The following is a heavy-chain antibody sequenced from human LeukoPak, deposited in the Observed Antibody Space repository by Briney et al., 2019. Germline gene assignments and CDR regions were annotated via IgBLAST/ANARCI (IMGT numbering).Heavy chain of an antibody. CDR3: ARASTAIY. Sequence: XXFSXXEMNXVRQAPGKGLEWVSYISSSGSTIYYADSVKGRFTISRDNAKNSLYLQMNSLRAEDTAVYYCARASTAIYWGQGTLVTVSS. V-gene: IGHV3-48*03. J-gene: IGHJ4*02. D-gene: IGHD5-18*01. CDR2: ISSSGSTI. CDR1: XXFSXXE.